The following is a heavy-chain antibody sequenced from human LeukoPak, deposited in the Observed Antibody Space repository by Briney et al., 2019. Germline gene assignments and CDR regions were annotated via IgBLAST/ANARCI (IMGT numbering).Heavy chain of an antibody. J-gene: IGHJ4*02. V-gene: IGHV1-2*02. CDR1: GYTFTSYG. Sequence: ASVKVSCKASGYTFTSYGISWVRQAPGQGLEWMGWINPNSGGTNYAQKFQGRVTMTRDTSISTAYMELSRLRSDDTAVYYCARIAAPLGYWGQGTLVTVSS. D-gene: IGHD6-13*01. CDR2: INPNSGGT. CDR3: ARIAAPLGY.